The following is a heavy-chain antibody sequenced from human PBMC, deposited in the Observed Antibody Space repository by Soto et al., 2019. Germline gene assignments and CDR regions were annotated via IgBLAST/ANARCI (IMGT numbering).Heavy chain of an antibody. CDR3: AREGSSSFRFDYYYYMDV. J-gene: IGHJ6*03. CDR2: INPNSGGT. Sequence: ASVKVSCKASGYTFTGYYMRWVRQAPGQGLEWMGWINPNSGGTNYAQKFQGWVTMTRDTSISTAYMELSRLRSDDTAVYYCAREGSSSFRFDYYYYMDVWGKGTTVTVSS. V-gene: IGHV1-2*04. D-gene: IGHD6-6*01. CDR1: GYTFTGYY.